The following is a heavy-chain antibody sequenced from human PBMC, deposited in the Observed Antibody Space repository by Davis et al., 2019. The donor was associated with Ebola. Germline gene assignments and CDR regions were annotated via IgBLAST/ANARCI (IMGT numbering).Heavy chain of an antibody. D-gene: IGHD2-2*01. CDR2: INAGNGNT. CDR3: ARNWDCSSMLLCLDYGMDV. V-gene: IGHV1-3*01. Sequence: ASVKVSCKASGYTFTSYAMHWVRQAPGQRLEWMGWINAGNGNTKYSQKFQGRVTITRDTSASTAYMELSSLRSEDTAVYYCARNWDCSSMLLCLDYGMDVWGQGTTVTVSS. J-gene: IGHJ6*02. CDR1: GYTFTSYA.